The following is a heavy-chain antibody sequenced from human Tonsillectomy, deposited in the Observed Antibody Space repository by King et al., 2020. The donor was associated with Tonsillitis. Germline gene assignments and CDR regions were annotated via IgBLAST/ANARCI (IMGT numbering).Heavy chain of an antibody. CDR3: AKTNPIEDLFDP. CDR2: IYYTGNT. CDR1: GGSISSGNFY. Sequence: QLQESGPGLVKPSQTLSLTCTVSGGSISSGNFYWSWIRQYPGEGPEWIGYIYYTGNTHYNPSLKSRVTISVDTSKNQFSLKLTSATAADTAIYYCAKTNPIEDLFDPWGQGILVTVSS. J-gene: IGHJ5*02. V-gene: IGHV4-31*03. D-gene: IGHD5-24*01.